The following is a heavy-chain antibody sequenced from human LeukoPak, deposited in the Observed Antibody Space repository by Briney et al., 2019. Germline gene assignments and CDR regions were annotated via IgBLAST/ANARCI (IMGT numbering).Heavy chain of an antibody. V-gene: IGHV3-23*01. Sequence: GGSLRLSCAASGFTFSSYDMSWVRQAPGKGLEWVAAISGSGGSTYYADSVKGRFTISRDNSKNTLYLQMNSLRAEDTAVYYCAKKIGGYYDSSGYYLDVWGQGTTVTVSS. CDR2: ISGSGGST. CDR3: AKKIGGYYDSSGYYLDV. D-gene: IGHD3-22*01. J-gene: IGHJ6*02. CDR1: GFTFSSYD.